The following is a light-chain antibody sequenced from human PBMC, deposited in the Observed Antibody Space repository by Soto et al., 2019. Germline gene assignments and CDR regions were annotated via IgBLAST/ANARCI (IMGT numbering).Light chain of an antibody. V-gene: IGLV2-18*01. Sequence: QSALTQPPSVSGSPGQSVTISCTGTSSDVGSYNRLSWYQQPPGTAPKLIMYEVNTRPSGVPDRFSGSKSGSTASLTISGLKAEDGADYNFSLYISGSTYVFGTGTKLTVL. CDR2: EVN. CDR1: SSDVGSYNR. CDR3: SLYISGSTYV. J-gene: IGLJ1*01.